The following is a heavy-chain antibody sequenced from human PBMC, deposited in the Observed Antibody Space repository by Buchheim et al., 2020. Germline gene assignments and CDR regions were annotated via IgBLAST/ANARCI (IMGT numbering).Heavy chain of an antibody. CDR1: GFTFRKYV. CDR3: AKAVEYGGNSYYYYGMDV. Sequence: EVQLWESGGGLAQPGGSLRLSCTASGFTFRKYVMSWVRQAPGKGLEWVSAISVGGGSTYYADSVKGRFTISRDNSQNTLFLPMSSLGVDDTAVYYCAKAVEYGGNSYYYYGMDVWGQGTT. J-gene: IGHJ6*02. D-gene: IGHD4-23*01. V-gene: IGHV3-23*01. CDR2: ISVGGGST.